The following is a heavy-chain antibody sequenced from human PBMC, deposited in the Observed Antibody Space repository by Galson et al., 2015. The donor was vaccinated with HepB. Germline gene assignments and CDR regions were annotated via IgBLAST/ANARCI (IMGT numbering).Heavy chain of an antibody. D-gene: IGHD3-22*01. CDR2: IDPSDSYT. CDR1: GYSFTSYW. Sequence: QSGAEVKKPGESLRISCKGSGYSFTSYWISWVRQMPGKGLEWMGRIDPSDSYTNYSPSFQGHVTISADKSISTAYLQWSSLKASDTAMYYCATSITMIGGDYYYYGMDVWGQGTTVTVSS. CDR3: ATSITMIGGDYYYYGMDV. V-gene: IGHV5-10-1*01. J-gene: IGHJ6*02.